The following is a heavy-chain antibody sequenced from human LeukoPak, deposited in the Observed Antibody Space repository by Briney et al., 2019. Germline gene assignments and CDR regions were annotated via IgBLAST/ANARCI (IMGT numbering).Heavy chain of an antibody. V-gene: IGHV3-30*02. CDR3: TKLASVSTDY. D-gene: IGHD4-11*01. Sequence: PGGSLRLSCAASGFTFRSYDMNWVRQAPGKGLEWVAFIRYDGGNEYYADSVKGRFTISRDNSKNTLYLQMNSLRPEDTAVYYCTKLASVSTDYWGQGTLVTVSS. J-gene: IGHJ4*02. CDR1: GFTFRSYD. CDR2: IRYDGGNE.